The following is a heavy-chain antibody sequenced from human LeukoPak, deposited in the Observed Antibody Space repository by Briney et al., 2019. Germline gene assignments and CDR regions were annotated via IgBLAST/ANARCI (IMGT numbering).Heavy chain of an antibody. J-gene: IGHJ4*02. CDR3: ARVRNIVVVVAATGFDY. V-gene: IGHV1-8*01. D-gene: IGHD2-15*01. CDR2: MHPNSGDT. CDR1: GYTFTSYD. Sequence: ASVKVSCKASGYTFTSYDIYWVRQATGPGLEWMGWMHPNSGDTGYAHTFQGRVTMTRNTSISTAYMELSSLRSEDTAVYYCARVRNIVVVVAATGFDYWGQGTLVTVSS.